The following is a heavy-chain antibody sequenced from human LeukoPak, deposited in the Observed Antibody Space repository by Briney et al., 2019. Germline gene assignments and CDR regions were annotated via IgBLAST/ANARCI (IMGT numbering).Heavy chain of an antibody. CDR2: INPNSGGT. CDR3: ARVLYYYDSSGPSRNDY. V-gene: IGHV1-2*02. J-gene: IGHJ4*02. D-gene: IGHD3-22*01. CDR1: GYTFTGYY. Sequence: GASVKVSCKASGYTFTGYYMHWVRQAPGQGLEWMGWINPNSGGTNYAQKFQGRVTMTRDTSISTAYMELSRLRSDDTAVYCCARVLYYYDSSGPSRNDYWGQGTLVTVSS.